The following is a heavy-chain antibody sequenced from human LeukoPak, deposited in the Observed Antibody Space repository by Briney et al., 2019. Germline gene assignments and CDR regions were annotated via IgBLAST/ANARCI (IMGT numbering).Heavy chain of an antibody. CDR2: ISSSGSTI. V-gene: IGHV3-11*04. CDR1: GFTFSDYY. Sequence: GGSLRLSCAASGFTFSDYYMSWIRQAPGKGLEWVSYISSSGSTIYYADSVKGRFTISRGNAKKSLCLQVNSLRAEDTAVYYCAREDYESSGFGYWGRGTLVTVSS. D-gene: IGHD3-22*01. J-gene: IGHJ4*02. CDR3: AREDYESSGFGY.